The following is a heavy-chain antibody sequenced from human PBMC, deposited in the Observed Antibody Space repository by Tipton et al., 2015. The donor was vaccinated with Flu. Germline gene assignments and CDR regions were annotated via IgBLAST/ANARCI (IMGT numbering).Heavy chain of an antibody. Sequence: TLSLTCTVSGVSISNYYWSWVRQPAGKGLEWIGRLYGSGTTKSNPSLKRRVTMSLDTSKNQFSLKLSSVTAADTAVYYCASTSNYGRRIEPNFDYWGQGTLVTVSS. V-gene: IGHV4-4*07. CDR3: ASTSNYGRRIEPNFDY. J-gene: IGHJ4*02. CDR2: LYGSGTT. D-gene: IGHD3-16*01. CDR1: GVSISNYY.